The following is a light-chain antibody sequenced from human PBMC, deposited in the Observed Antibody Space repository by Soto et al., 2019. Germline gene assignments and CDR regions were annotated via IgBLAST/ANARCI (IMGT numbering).Light chain of an antibody. Sequence: TQSPSSLSASAGDRVTITCRASQSISSYLNWYQQKPGKAPKLLIYAASNLQSEVPSRFSGSGSGTDFTLTISSLQPEDFATYFCQQSSMTPFTFGPGTKVEIK. CDR1: QSISSY. CDR3: QQSSMTPFT. J-gene: IGKJ3*01. V-gene: IGKV1-39*01. CDR2: AAS.